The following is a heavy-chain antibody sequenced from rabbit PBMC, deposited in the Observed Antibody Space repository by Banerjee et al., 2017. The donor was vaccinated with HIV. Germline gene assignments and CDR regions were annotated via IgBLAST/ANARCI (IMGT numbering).Heavy chain of an antibody. CDR3: VRDDRSSSGHAPFNL. CDR2: INTDGST. J-gene: IGHJ4*01. Sequence: QSLEESGGGRVQPGASLTLTCKASGFDFSSNTMSWVRQAPGKGLEYIGLINTDGSTYYASWAKGRFTVSKTSSTTVTLQMTSLTAADTATYFCVRDDRSSSGHAPFNLWGPGTLVTVS. D-gene: IGHD1-1*01. V-gene: IGHV1S40*01. CDR1: GFDFSSNT.